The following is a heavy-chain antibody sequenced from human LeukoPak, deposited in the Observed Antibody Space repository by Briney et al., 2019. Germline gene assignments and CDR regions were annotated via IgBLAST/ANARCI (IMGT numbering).Heavy chain of an antibody. CDR3: AKGGAYCGGDCYSEIDY. J-gene: IGHJ4*02. V-gene: IGHV3-23*01. D-gene: IGHD2-21*02. Sequence: PGGSLRLSCAASGFTFSSYAMSWVRQAPGEGLEWVSAISGSGGSTYYADSVKGRFTISRDNSKNTLYLQMNSLRAEDTAVYYCAKGGAYCGGDCYSEIDYWGQGTLVTVSS. CDR2: ISGSGGST. CDR1: GFTFSSYA.